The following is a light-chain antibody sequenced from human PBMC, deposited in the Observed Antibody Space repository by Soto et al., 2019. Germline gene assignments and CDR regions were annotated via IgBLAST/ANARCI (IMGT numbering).Light chain of an antibody. CDR2: NVS. CDR3: SSYTSSSTLYV. V-gene: IGLV2-14*01. CDR1: SSDVGGYNY. J-gene: IGLJ1*01. Sequence: QSVLTQPASVSGSPGQSITLSCTGTSSDVGGYNYVSWYHQHPGKAPKLMIYNVSNRPSGVSNRFSGSKSGNTAYLTISGLQAEDEADYYCSSYTSSSTLYVFGTGTKLTVL.